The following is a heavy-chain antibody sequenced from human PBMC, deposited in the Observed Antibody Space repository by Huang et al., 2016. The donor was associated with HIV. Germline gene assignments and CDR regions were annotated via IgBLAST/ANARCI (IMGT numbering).Heavy chain of an antibody. D-gene: IGHD5-18*01. V-gene: IGHV3-9*01. J-gene: IGHJ4*02. CDR2: ISWNSKRM. CDR1: GFTFDGYA. Sequence: EVQLVESGGGLVQPGRSLRLSCAASGFTFDGYAFHWVRQAPGKGLEWVSGISWNSKRMDDADSVKGRFTISRDNAKNSLYLEMKSLRVEDTALYYCAKDASSGYSSGHSGFKVYFFDFWGQGTLVTVSS. CDR3: AKDASSGYSSGHSGFKVYFFDF.